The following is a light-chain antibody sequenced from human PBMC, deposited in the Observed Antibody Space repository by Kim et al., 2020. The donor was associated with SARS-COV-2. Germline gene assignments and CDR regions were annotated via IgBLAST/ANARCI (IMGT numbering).Light chain of an antibody. Sequence: SVKLTCTLSSGHSSYAIAWHQQQPEKGPRYLMKLNSDGSHRKGDGIPDRFSGSSSGAERYLTISSLQSEDEADYYCQTWGTGIHWVFGGGTQLTVL. J-gene: IGLJ3*02. CDR3: QTWGTGIHWV. CDR2: LNSDGSH. V-gene: IGLV4-69*01. CDR1: SGHSSYA.